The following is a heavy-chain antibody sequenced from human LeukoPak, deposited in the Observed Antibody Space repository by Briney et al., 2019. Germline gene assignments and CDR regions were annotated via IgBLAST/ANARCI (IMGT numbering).Heavy chain of an antibody. D-gene: IGHD3-3*01. CDR1: GGSISSSSYY. Sequence: PSETLSLTCTVSGGSISSSSYYWGWIRQPPGKGLEWIGSIYYSGSTYYNPSLKSRVTISVDTSKNQFSLKLSSVTAADTAVYYCARSPVNDFWSGYYLAQPFDYWGQGTLVTVSP. CDR3: ARSPVNDFWSGYYLAQPFDY. V-gene: IGHV4-39*07. J-gene: IGHJ4*02. CDR2: IYYSGST.